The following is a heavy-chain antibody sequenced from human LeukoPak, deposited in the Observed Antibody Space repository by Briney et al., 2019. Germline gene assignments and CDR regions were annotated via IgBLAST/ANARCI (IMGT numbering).Heavy chain of an antibody. CDR3: ANGLATVATPAEVS. D-gene: IGHD4-23*01. V-gene: IGHV3-30*02. CDR2: IRYDGTNK. J-gene: IGHJ5*02. CDR1: GFSFSTYG. Sequence: GGSLRLSCAASGFSFSTYGMHWVRQAPGKGLEWVAFIRYDGTNKFYVDSVKGRFTISRDNSKNTLYLHLNSLRAEDTAMYYCANGLATVATPAEVSWGQGTLVTVSS.